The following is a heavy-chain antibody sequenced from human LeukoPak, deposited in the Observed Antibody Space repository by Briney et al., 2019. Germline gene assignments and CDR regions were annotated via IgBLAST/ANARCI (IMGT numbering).Heavy chain of an antibody. Sequence: SETLSLTCAVSGGSIRSSSYYWGWIRQPPGKGLEWIGSIYYSGTTYYNPSLKSRLTISVDTSKDQFSLNLNSVTAADTAVYYCATQVGAARTYFDYWGQGTLVTVSS. CDR2: IYYSGTT. CDR3: ATQVGAARTYFDY. V-gene: IGHV4-39*01. D-gene: IGHD6-6*01. CDR1: GGSIRSSSYY. J-gene: IGHJ4*02.